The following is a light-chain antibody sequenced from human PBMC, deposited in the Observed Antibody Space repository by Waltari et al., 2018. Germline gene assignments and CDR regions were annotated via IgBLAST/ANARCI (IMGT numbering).Light chain of an antibody. J-gene: IGKJ3*01. CDR3: QVYGSSPPFT. V-gene: IGKV3-20*01. CDR1: QSVSSY. CDR2: GAS. Sequence: EIVLTQSPGTLSLSPGERATLTCRASQSVSSYLAWSQQKPGQAPRLLIYGASTRASGIPDRFSGSGSGTDFTLTISRLEPEDFAVYYCQVYGSSPPFTFGPGTKVEIK.